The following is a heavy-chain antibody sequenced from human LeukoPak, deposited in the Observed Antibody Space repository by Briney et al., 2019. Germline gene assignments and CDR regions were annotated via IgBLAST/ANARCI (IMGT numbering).Heavy chain of an antibody. Sequence: GRSLRLSCAASGFTFSSYWMSWVRQAPGKGLEWVANIKQDGSEKYYVDSVKGRFTISRDNAKNSLYLQMNSLRAEDTAVYYCARDVGVVYDFWSGYYTGKEYFQHWGQGTLVTVSS. CDR1: GFTFSSYW. CDR2: IKQDGSEK. J-gene: IGHJ1*01. CDR3: ARDVGVVYDFWSGYYTGKEYFQH. V-gene: IGHV3-7*01. D-gene: IGHD3-3*01.